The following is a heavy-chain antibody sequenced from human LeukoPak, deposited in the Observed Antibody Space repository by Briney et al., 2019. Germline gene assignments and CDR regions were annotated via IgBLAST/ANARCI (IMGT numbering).Heavy chain of an antibody. Sequence: ASVKVSGKASGYTFTSYYMHWVRPAPGQGLEWMGIINPSGGSTSYAQKFQGRVTMTRDTPTSTVYMELSSLRSEDTAVYYCAMDYDILTGYSRLDYWGQGTLVTVSS. J-gene: IGHJ4*02. CDR1: GYTFTSYY. CDR2: INPSGGST. V-gene: IGHV1-46*01. D-gene: IGHD3-9*01. CDR3: AMDYDILTGYSRLDY.